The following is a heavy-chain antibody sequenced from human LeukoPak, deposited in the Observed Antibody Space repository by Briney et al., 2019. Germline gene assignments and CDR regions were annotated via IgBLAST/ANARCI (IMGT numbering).Heavy chain of an antibody. V-gene: IGHV5-51*01. J-gene: IGHJ3*02. CDR3: ARRLGGADVFDI. CDR1: GYSFSSYW. D-gene: IGHD3-16*01. CDR2: IYPGDSDS. Sequence: GASLKISCKGSGYSFSSYWIAWVRQMPGKGLEWMGIIYPGDSDSKYSRSFQGQVTISADKSMNTAYLQWSSLKASDSAMYYCARRLGGADVFDIWGQGTMVTVSS.